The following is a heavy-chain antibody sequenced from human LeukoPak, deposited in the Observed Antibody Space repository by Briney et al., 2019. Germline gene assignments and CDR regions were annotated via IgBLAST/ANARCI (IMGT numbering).Heavy chain of an antibody. CDR1: GFIFSSYG. CDR3: ARARNNYDSSGYSALDY. Sequence: GGSLRLSCAASGFIFSSYGMHWVRQAPGKGLEGVASLWYDGTNKYYADSVNGRFTISRDNSKNTLYLQMNSLRAEDTAVYYCARARNNYDSSGYSALDYWGQGTLVTVSS. V-gene: IGHV3-33*01. CDR2: LWYDGTNK. J-gene: IGHJ4*02. D-gene: IGHD3-22*01.